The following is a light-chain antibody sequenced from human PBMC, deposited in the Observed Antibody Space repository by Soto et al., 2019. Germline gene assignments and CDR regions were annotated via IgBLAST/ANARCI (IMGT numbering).Light chain of an antibody. V-gene: IGKV3-20*01. CDR3: QQYGNSPAT. CDR1: QSVSSY. Sequence: EIVLTQSPATLSLSPGERATLSCRASQSVSSYLAWYQQKPGQAPRLLIYDASSRATGIQDRFSGSGSGTDFTLTISRLEPEDFAVYYCQQYGNSPATFGPGTKVDIK. J-gene: IGKJ3*01. CDR2: DAS.